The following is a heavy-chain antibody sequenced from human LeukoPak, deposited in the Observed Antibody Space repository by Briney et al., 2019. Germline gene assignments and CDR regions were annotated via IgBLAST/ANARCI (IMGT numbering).Heavy chain of an antibody. J-gene: IGHJ4*02. CDR1: GFTFSSYA. CDR3: VRWATSFDF. Sequence: GGSLRLSCAASGFTFSSYAMSWVRQAPGKGLEWVSGFSGGDGSTSYADSVKGRFTISRDNSKNTLYLQMNNLRAEDSAVYYCVRWATSFDFWGQGTLVTVSS. CDR2: FSGGDGST. D-gene: IGHD5-24*01. V-gene: IGHV3-23*01.